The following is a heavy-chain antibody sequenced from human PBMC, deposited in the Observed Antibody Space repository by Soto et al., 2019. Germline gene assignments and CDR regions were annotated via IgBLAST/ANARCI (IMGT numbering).Heavy chain of an antibody. J-gene: IGHJ4*02. D-gene: IGHD3-22*01. Sequence: GASVKVSCKTSGYSFLNYGITWVRQAPGQGLEWMGWISPKKGNTNYAQKFQGRVTLTTNASTSIVYMQLNSLRAEDTAVYYCARSDSSGWLIFDYWGQGTLVTVSS. CDR3: ARSDSSGWLIFDY. CDR1: GYSFLNYG. V-gene: IGHV1-18*01. CDR2: ISPKKGNT.